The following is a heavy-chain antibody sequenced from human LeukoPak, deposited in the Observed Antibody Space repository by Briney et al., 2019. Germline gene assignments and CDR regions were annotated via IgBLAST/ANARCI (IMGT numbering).Heavy chain of an antibody. V-gene: IGHV4-39*07. CDR2: ISYSGNS. D-gene: IGHD3-10*01. CDR1: GGSISGGSYY. CDR3: ARGGSAGNFYYDY. Sequence: PSETLSLTCTVSGGSISGGSYYWGWIRQPPGKGLEWIGSISYSGNSYYNPSLKSRVSLSVETSKSQFSLKLNSMTAADTAVYFCARGGSAGNFYYDYWGQGALVTVSS. J-gene: IGHJ4*02.